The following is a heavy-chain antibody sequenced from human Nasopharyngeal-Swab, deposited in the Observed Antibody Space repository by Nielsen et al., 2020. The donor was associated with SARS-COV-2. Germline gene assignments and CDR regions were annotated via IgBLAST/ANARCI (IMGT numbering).Heavy chain of an antibody. CDR2: IIPIFGTA. D-gene: IGHD6-6*01. Sequence: SVKVSCKASGYRFNSYGISWVRQAPGQGLEWMGGIIPIFGTANYAQKFQGRVTITADESTSTAYMELSSLRSEDTAVYYCTTQLGDAFDIWGQGTMVTVSS. V-gene: IGHV1-69*13. CDR1: GYRFNSYG. CDR3: TTQLGDAFDI. J-gene: IGHJ3*02.